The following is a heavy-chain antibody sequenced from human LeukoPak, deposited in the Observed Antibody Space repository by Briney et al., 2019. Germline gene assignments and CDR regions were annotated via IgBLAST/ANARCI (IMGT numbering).Heavy chain of an antibody. D-gene: IGHD3-10*01. J-gene: IGHJ4*02. Sequence: ASVKVSCKASGGTFSSYAISWVRQAPGQRLEWMGWISAYNGNTNYAQKLQGRVTMTTDTSTSTAYMELRSLRSDDTAVYYCARYGSGSYYNVFMMDYWGQGTLVTVSS. CDR2: ISAYNGNT. CDR1: GGTFSSYA. V-gene: IGHV1-18*01. CDR3: ARYGSGSYYNVFMMDY.